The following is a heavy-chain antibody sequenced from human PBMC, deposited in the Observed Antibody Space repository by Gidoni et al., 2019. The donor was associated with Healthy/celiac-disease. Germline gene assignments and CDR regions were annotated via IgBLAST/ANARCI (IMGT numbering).Heavy chain of an antibody. CDR3: ARDRSSGWDYGDYEGSYYFDY. CDR1: GFTVSSNY. D-gene: IGHD4-17*01. V-gene: IGHV3-66*01. J-gene: IGHJ4*02. Sequence: EVQLVESGGGLVQPGGSLRLSCAASGFTVSSNYMSWVRQAPGKGLEWVSVIYSGGSTYYADSVKGRFTISRDNSKNTLYLQMNSLRAEDTAVYYCARDRSSGWDYGDYEGSYYFDYWGQGTLVTVSS. CDR2: IYSGGST.